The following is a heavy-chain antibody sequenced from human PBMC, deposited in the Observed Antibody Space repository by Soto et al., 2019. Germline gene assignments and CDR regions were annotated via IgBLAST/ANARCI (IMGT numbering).Heavy chain of an antibody. V-gene: IGHV3-21*01. CDR3: AREDSIIIPAVAEF. J-gene: IGHJ6*03. Sequence: GGSLRLSCTVSGFAFNNYGINWVRQAPWKGLEWVSSISNGDYTYYSDSVKGRFTISRDNAKNSVSLQMNTLRVEDTAVYYCAREDSIIIPAVAEFWGKGHMVTV. CDR2: ISNGDYT. D-gene: IGHD2-2*01. CDR1: GFAFNNYG.